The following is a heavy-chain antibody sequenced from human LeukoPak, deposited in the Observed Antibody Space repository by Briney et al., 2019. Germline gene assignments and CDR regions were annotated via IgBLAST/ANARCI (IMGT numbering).Heavy chain of an antibody. V-gene: IGHV1-8*03. CDR2: INTKSGMT. D-gene: IGHD3-22*01. Sequence: ASVEVSCKASGYTFTRYDINWVRQATGQGLEWMGWINTKSGMTGHAQKFQGRITITKDTSISTVYMELSSLSSEDTAVYFCARVDGSVDYWGQGTLVTVSS. CDR3: ARVDGSVDY. CDR1: GYTFTRYD. J-gene: IGHJ4*02.